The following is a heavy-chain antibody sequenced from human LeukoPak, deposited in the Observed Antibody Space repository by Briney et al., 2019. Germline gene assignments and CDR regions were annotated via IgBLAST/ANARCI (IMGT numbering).Heavy chain of an antibody. CDR1: GFTVSSNY. J-gene: IGHJ4*02. V-gene: IGHV3-66*02. Sequence: PGGSLRLSCAASGFTVSSNYMSWVRQAPGKGLEWVSVIYGGGSTYYADSVKGRFTISRDNSKNTLYLQMNSLRAEDTAVYYCARGEYQLPQGNWGQGTLVTVSS. CDR3: ARGEYQLPQGN. CDR2: IYGGGST. D-gene: IGHD2-2*01.